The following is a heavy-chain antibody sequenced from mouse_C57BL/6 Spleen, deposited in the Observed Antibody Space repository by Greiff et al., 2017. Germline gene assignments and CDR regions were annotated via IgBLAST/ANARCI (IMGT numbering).Heavy chain of an antibody. CDR3: ARHDGSYWYFDV. V-gene: IGHV5-6*01. Sequence: EVQLVESGGDLVKPGGSLKLSCAASGFTFSSYGMSWVRQTPDKRLEWVATISSGGSYTYYPDSVKGRFTISRDNAKNTLYLQMSSLKSEYTAMYYCARHDGSYWYFDVWGTGTTVTVSS. D-gene: IGHD1-1*01. CDR2: ISSGGSYT. CDR1: GFTFSSYG. J-gene: IGHJ1*03.